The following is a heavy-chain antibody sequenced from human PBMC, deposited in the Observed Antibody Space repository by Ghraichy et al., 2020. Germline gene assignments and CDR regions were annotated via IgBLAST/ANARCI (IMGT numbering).Heavy chain of an antibody. Sequence: GGSLRLSCAASGFTFSDYWMSWVRQAPGKGLEWVANINHDGSEKYYVDSVKGRFTISRDNAKNSLYLQMNTLRAEDTAVYYCASGRTPGTTNWGYWGQGTLVTVSS. CDR3: ASGRTPGTTNWGY. D-gene: IGHD1-1*01. CDR2: INHDGSEK. V-gene: IGHV3-7*01. J-gene: IGHJ4*02. CDR1: GFTFSDYW.